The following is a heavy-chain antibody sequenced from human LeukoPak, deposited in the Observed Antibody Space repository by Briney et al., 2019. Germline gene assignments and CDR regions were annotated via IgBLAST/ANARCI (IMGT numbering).Heavy chain of an antibody. CDR2: MNPNSGNT. V-gene: IGHV1-8*01. Sequence: GASVKVSCKASGYTFTSYDINWVRQATGQGLEWMGWMNPNSGNTGYAQKFQGRVTMTRNTSISTAYMELSSLRSEDTAVYYCARTLRFFRFLDVWGQGTTVTVSS. CDR3: ARTLRFFRFLDV. CDR1: GYTFTSYD. J-gene: IGHJ6*02. D-gene: IGHD3-3*01.